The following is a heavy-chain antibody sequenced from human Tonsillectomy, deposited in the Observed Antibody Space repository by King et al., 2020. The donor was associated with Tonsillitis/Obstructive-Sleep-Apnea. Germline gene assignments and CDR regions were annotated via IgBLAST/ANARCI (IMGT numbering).Heavy chain of an antibody. J-gene: IGHJ4*02. D-gene: IGHD6-13*01. CDR2: IYSGGST. V-gene: IGHV3-66*01. CDR3: ARCEAAAGTYYFDY. CDR1: GFTVSSNY. Sequence: EVQLVESGGGLVQPGGSLRLSCAASGFTVSSNYMSWVRQAPGKGLEWVSLIYSGGSTYYADSVKGRFTISRDNSKNTLYLQMNSLRAEDTAVYYFARCEAAAGTYYFDYWGQGTLVTVSS.